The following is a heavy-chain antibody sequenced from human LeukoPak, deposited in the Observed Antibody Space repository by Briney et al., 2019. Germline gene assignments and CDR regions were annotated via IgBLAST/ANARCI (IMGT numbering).Heavy chain of an antibody. CDR2: IYYSGST. D-gene: IGHD2-2*01. CDR1: GGSISSSSYY. J-gene: IGHJ4*02. V-gene: IGHV4-39*01. CDR3: ASPRSSTSRIDY. Sequence: KPSETLSLTCTVSGGSISSSSYYWGWIRQPPGKGLEWIGSIYYSGSTHYNPSLKSRVTISVDTSKNQFSLKLSSVTAADTAVYYCASPRSSTSRIDYWGQGTLVTVSS.